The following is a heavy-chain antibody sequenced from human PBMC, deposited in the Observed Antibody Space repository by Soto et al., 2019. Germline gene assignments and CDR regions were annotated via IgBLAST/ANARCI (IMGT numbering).Heavy chain of an antibody. D-gene: IGHD6-6*01. CDR2: INHSGST. V-gene: IGHV4-34*01. J-gene: IGHJ6*03. CDR3: ARGRAARPGGTYYYYMDV. Sequence: SETLSLTCAVYGGSFSGYYWSWIRQPPGKGLEWIGEINHSGSTNYNPSLKSRVTISVDTSKNQFSLKLSSVTAADTAVYYCARGRAARPGGTYYYYMDVWGKGTTVTVSS. CDR1: GGSFSGYY.